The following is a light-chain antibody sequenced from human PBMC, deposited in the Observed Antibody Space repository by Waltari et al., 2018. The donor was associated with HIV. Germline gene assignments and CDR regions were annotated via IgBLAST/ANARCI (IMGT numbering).Light chain of an antibody. CDR1: QSVTSTD. Sequence: EIVLTQSPGTLSLSPGETATLSCRASQSVTSTDLAWYHQKPGQAPRPRIYGASSRATGIPDRFRGSGSGTDFTLTIRRLEPEDFAVYYCLQYGRSPYTFGQGTKLEIK. CDR2: GAS. CDR3: LQYGRSPYT. J-gene: IGKJ2*01. V-gene: IGKV3-20*01.